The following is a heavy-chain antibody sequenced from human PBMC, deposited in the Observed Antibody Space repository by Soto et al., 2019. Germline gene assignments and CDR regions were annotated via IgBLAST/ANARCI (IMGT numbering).Heavy chain of an antibody. CDR3: ARVVGSSRGPYYFDY. CDR2: ISWNSGSI. Sequence: SLRLSCAASGFTFDDYAMHWVRQAPGKGLEWVSGISWNSGSIGYADSVKGRFTISRENAKNSLYLQMNSLRAEDTALYYCARVVGSSRGPYYFDYWGQGTLVTVSS. V-gene: IGHV3-9*01. J-gene: IGHJ4*02. D-gene: IGHD1-26*01. CDR1: GFTFDDYA.